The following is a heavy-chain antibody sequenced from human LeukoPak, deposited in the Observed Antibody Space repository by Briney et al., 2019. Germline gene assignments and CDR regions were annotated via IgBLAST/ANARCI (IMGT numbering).Heavy chain of an antibody. Sequence: SGPVLVKPTETLTLTCTVSGFSLSNARMGVSWIRQPLGKALEWLAHIFSNDEKSYSTSLKSRLTISKDTSKSQVVLTMTNMDPVDTATHYCARIGEVRFLEWLNFDYWGQGTLVTVSS. D-gene: IGHD3-3*01. J-gene: IGHJ4*02. V-gene: IGHV2-26*01. CDR2: IFSNDEK. CDR3: ARIGEVRFLEWLNFDY. CDR1: GFSLSNARMG.